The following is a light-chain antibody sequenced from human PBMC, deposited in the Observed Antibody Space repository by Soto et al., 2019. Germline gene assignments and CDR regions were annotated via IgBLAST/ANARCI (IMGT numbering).Light chain of an antibody. CDR3: AAWDDSLSGPV. V-gene: IGLV1-47*02. CDR1: RPNIGNNY. J-gene: IGLJ3*02. CDR2: SSA. Sequence: QSVLAQPPSASGTPGQSVTISCSGSRPNIGNNYVFWYQLVPGTAPKLLIYSSAQRPSGVPDRFSASKSGTSASLAISGLRSEDEADYYCAAWDDSLSGPVFGGGTQLTVL.